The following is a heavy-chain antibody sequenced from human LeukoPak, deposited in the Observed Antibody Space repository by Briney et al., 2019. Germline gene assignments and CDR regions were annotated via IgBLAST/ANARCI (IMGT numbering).Heavy chain of an antibody. V-gene: IGHV5-51*01. Sequence: GESLKISCKGSGYSFTSYWIGWVRQMPGKGLEWMGIIYPGDSDTRYSPSFQGQVTISADKSISTASLQWSSLKASDTAMYYCARIPEGGPTVTTFWMALDWYFDLWGRGTLVTVSS. CDR2: IYPGDSDT. CDR3: ARIPEGGPTVTTFWMALDWYFDL. CDR1: GYSFTSYW. D-gene: IGHD4-17*01. J-gene: IGHJ2*01.